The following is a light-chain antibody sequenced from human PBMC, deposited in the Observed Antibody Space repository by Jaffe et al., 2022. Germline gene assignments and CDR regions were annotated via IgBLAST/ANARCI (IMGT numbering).Light chain of an antibody. CDR2: GAS. Sequence: EIVLTQSPGTLSLSPGERATLSCRASQSVGRNFLAWYQQRPGQAPRLLIYGASTRATGIPDRFSGSGSGTDFTLTINRLEPEDFAVYYCQQYDNSPFVFGPGTKVDIK. V-gene: IGKV3-20*01. J-gene: IGKJ3*01. CDR1: QSVGRNF. CDR3: QQYDNSPFV.